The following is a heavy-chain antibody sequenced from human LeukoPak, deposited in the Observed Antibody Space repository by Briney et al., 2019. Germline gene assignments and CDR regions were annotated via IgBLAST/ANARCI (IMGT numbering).Heavy chain of an antibody. V-gene: IGHV4-59*01. D-gene: IGHD5-24*01. J-gene: IGHJ6*03. CDR2: IYYSGST. CDR1: GGSISSYY. Sequence: PSETLSLTCTVSGGSISSYYWSWIRQPPGKGLEWIGYIYYSGSTNYNPSLKSRVTISVDTSKNQFSLKLRSVAAADTAVYYCARGTKEMATNPQYYYYYMDVWGKGTTVTVSS. CDR3: ARGTKEMATNPQYYYYYMDV.